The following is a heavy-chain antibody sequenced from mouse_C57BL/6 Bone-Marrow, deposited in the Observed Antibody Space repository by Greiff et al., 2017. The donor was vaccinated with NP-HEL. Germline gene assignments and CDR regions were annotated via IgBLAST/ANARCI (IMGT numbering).Heavy chain of an antibody. Sequence: QVQLQQSGAELVRPGTSVKMSCKASGYTFTNYWIGWAKQRPGHGLEWIGDIYPGGGYTNYNEKFKGKATLTADKSSSTAYMQFSSLTSEDSAIYYCARSRGYYGSSGYFDVWGTGTTVTVSS. CDR3: ARSRGYYGSSGYFDV. CDR1: GYTFTNYW. J-gene: IGHJ1*03. V-gene: IGHV1-63*01. D-gene: IGHD1-1*01. CDR2: IYPGGGYT.